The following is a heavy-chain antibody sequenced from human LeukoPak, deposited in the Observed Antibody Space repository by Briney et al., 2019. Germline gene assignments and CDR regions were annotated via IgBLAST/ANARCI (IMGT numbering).Heavy chain of an antibody. J-gene: IGHJ4*02. V-gene: IGHV4-34*01. CDR2: INHSGST. CDR1: GGSFSGYY. Sequence: SETLSLTCAVYGGSFSGYYWSWIRQPPGKGLEWIGEINHSGSTNYNPSLKSRVTISVDTSKNQFSLKLSSVTAADTAVYYCHNSSSSAYWGQGTLVTVSS. CDR3: HNSSSSAY. D-gene: IGHD6-6*01.